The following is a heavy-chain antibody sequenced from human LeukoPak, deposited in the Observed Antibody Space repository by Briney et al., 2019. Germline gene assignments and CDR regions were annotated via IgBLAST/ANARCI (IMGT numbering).Heavy chain of an antibody. J-gene: IGHJ4*02. CDR2: ISSSSSTI. CDR3: ARGGGVTMVRGYYFDY. D-gene: IGHD3-10*01. Sequence: GGSLRLSCAASGFTFSSYSLNWVRQAPGKGLEWVSYISSSSSTIYYAASVKGRFTISRDNAKNSLYLQMSSLRAEDTAVYYCARGGGVTMVRGYYFDYWGQGTLVTVSS. V-gene: IGHV3-48*04. CDR1: GFTFSSYS.